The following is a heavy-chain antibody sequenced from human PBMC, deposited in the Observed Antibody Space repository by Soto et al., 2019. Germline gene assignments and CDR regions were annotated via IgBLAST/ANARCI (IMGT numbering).Heavy chain of an antibody. CDR1: GYSFTSYW. CDR3: ARDLEYGDYYYYGLHV. J-gene: IGHJ6*02. Sequence: GESLKISCKGSGYSFTSYWIGWVRQMPGKGLEWMGIIYPGDSDTRYSPSFQGQVTISADKSISTAYLQWSSLKASDTAMYYCARDLEYGDYYYYGLHVWGQRTTVTVSS. V-gene: IGHV5-51*01. CDR2: IYPGDSDT. D-gene: IGHD3-3*01.